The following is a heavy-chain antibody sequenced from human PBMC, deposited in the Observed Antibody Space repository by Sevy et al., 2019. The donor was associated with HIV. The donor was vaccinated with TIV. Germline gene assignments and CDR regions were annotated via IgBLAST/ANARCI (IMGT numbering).Heavy chain of an antibody. D-gene: IGHD3-16*01. J-gene: IGHJ3*01. Sequence: SETLSLTCAVSGGSISTGGFSWNWIRQPPGKGLEWIGNIYRTGNTYYNPSLGSRVSISVDRSKNQFSLKLSSVTAADTAVYYCVGGPSYGYVSYGFDVWGQGTMVTVSS. CDR1: GGSISTGGFS. CDR3: VGGPSYGYVSYGFDV. CDR2: IYRTGNT. V-gene: IGHV4-30-2*01.